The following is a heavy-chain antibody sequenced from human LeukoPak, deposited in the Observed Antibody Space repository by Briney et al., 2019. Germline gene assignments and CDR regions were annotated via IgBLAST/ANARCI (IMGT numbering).Heavy chain of an antibody. CDR1: GFTFSTYS. CDR3: ARDRDWAFDY. J-gene: IGHJ4*02. CDR2: VTGDSRTI. Sequence: GGSLRLSCAASGFTFSTYSMNWVRQAPGKGLEWVSYVTGDSRTIFYADSVRGRFTISRDNAKNSLYLQMDSLRAEDTAVYYCARDRDWAFDYWGQGTLVTVSS. D-gene: IGHD2-21*01. V-gene: IGHV3-48*01.